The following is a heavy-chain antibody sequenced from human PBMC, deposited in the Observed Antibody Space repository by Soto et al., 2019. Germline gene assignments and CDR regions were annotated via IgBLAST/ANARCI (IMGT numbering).Heavy chain of an antibody. V-gene: IGHV4-59*01. D-gene: IGHD6-19*01. CDR1: AGAISSYY. Sequence: SETLSLTCTVSAGAISSYYWSWIRQSPGKGLEWIAYIHYSGRTNYNPSLKSRVIISVDTSKNQFSLNLSSLSAADTAVYYCARSVQSSGWDSWYFDLWGRGTLVTVSS. CDR3: ARSVQSSGWDSWYFDL. CDR2: IHYSGRT. J-gene: IGHJ2*01.